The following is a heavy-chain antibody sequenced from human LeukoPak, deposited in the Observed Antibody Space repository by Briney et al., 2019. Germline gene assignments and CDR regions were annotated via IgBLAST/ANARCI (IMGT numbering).Heavy chain of an antibody. CDR1: GESFSGFY. CDR3: ARISTVNHNFDY. Sequence: PSETLSLTCAVYGESFSGFYWNWIRQSPGKGLEGLGEINHSGNTNYNPSVENRVTVLADTSKNQFSLKLTSVTAADTAVYYCARISTVNHNFDYWGRGILVTVSS. V-gene: IGHV4-34*01. CDR2: INHSGNT. D-gene: IGHD4-11*01. J-gene: IGHJ4*02.